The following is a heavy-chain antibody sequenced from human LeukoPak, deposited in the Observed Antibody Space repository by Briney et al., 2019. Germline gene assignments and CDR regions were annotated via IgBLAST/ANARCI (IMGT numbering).Heavy chain of an antibody. D-gene: IGHD5-12*01. CDR2: ISYDGSNK. V-gene: IGHV3-30-3*01. CDR3: ARDQNSGYDLEAFDI. J-gene: IGHJ3*02. CDR1: GFTFSSYA. Sequence: GGSLRLSCAAPGFTFSSYAMHWVRQAPGKGLEWVAVISYDGSNKYYADSVKGRFTISRDNSKNTLYLQMNSLRAEDTAVYYCARDQNSGYDLEAFDIWGQGTMDTVSS.